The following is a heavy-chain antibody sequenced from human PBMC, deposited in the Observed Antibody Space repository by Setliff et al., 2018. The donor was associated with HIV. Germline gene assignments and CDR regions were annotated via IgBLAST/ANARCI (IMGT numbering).Heavy chain of an antibody. CDR2: IRNKKNGGTT. D-gene: IGHD5-12*01. Sequence: PGGSLRLSCAAAGFTFSNAWMTWVRQAPGKGLEWVARIRNKKNGGTTYYAAPVEGRFTTSRDDSKNTLSLQMNSLKTEDTAIYYCTTEDPWLRFGHWGQGTLVAVSS. CDR3: TTEDPWLRFGH. V-gene: IGHV3-15*01. J-gene: IGHJ5*02. CDR1: GFTFSNAW.